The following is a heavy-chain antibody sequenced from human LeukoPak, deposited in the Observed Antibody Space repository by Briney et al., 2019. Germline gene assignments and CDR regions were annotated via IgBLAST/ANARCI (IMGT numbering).Heavy chain of an antibody. V-gene: IGHV4-59*12. J-gene: IGHJ4*02. D-gene: IGHD3-10*01. CDR3: AREGRFTMLNH. Sequence: SETLSLTCTVSGGSISSYYWSWIRQPPGKGLEWIAYIYYSGSTNYNPSLKSRVTISLDTSKNQFSLKVSSVTAADTAVYYCAREGRFTMLNHWGQGTLVTVSS. CDR2: IYYSGST. CDR1: GGSISSYY.